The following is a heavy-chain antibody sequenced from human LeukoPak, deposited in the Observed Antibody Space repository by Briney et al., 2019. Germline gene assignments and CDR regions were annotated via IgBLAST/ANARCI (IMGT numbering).Heavy chain of an antibody. D-gene: IGHD1-14*01. V-gene: IGHV3-7*01. CDR2: IKQDGSEK. CDR3: AREGLIPRRGMAYYFDY. Sequence: PGGSLRLSCAASGFTFSSYWMSWVRQAPGKGLEWVANIKQDGSEKYYVDSVKGRFTISRDNAKNSLYLQMNSLRAEGTAVYYCAREGLIPRRGMAYYFDYWGQGTLVTVSS. CDR1: GFTFSSYW. J-gene: IGHJ4*02.